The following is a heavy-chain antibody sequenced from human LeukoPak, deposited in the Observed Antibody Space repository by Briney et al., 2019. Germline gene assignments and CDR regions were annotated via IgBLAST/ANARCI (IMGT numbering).Heavy chain of an antibody. CDR3: VKNIVVVVAALMPQDYYGMDV. CDR1: GFTFSSYA. CDR2: ISSNGGST. V-gene: IGHV3-64D*09. J-gene: IGHJ6*02. Sequence: GGSLRLSCSASGFTFSSYAMHWVRQAPGKGLEYVSAISSNGGSTYYADSVKGRFTISRDNSKNTLYLQMSSLRAEDTAVYYCVKNIVVVVAALMPQDYYGMDVWGPGTTVTVSS. D-gene: IGHD2-15*01.